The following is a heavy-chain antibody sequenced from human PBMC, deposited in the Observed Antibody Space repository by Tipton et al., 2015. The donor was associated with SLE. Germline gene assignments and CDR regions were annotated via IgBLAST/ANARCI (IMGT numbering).Heavy chain of an antibody. J-gene: IGHJ6*02. CDR3: ARVLGSYYGMDV. Sequence: SLRLSCAASGFTFSSYSMNWVRQAPGKGLEWVSSMSSSSSYIFYADSVKGRFTVSRDNAKNSLYLQMNSLRAKDTAVYYCARVLGSYYGMDVWGQGTTVTVSS. CDR2: MSSSSSYI. CDR1: GFTFSSYS. V-gene: IGHV3-21*03.